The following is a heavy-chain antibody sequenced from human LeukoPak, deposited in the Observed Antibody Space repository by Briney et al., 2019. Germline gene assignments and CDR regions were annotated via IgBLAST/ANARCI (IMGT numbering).Heavy chain of an antibody. V-gene: IGHV4-38-2*01. Sequence: PSETLSRTCAVSGYSISSVYYWGWIRQPPGKGLEWIGSIYHSGSTYYNPSLKSRVTISVDTSKNQFSLKLSSVTAADTAVYYCARHNNYDFWSGYFDYWGQGTLVTVSS. J-gene: IGHJ4*02. CDR3: ARHNNYDFWSGYFDY. CDR1: GYSISSVYY. D-gene: IGHD3-3*01. CDR2: IYHSGST.